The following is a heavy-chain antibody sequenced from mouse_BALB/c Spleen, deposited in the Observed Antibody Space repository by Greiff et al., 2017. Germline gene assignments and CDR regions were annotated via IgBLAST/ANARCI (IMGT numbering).Heavy chain of an antibody. CDR2: ISSGGGST. CDR1: GFAFSSYD. J-gene: IGHJ3*01. CDR3: ARSYDGYSWFAY. V-gene: IGHV5-12-1*01. D-gene: IGHD2-3*01. Sequence: EVKLMESGGGLVKPGGSLKLSCAASGFAFSSYDMSWVRQTPEKRLEWVAYISSGGGSTYYPDTVKGRFTISRDNAKNTLYLQMSSLKSEDTAMYYCARSYDGYSWFAYWGQGTLVTVSA.